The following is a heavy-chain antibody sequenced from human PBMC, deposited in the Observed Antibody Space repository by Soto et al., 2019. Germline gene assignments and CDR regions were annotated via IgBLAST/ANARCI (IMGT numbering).Heavy chain of an antibody. D-gene: IGHD3-3*01. J-gene: IGHJ6*04. CDR3: ARDTSYYDFWSGVSPYYYYGMDV. CDR1: GYTFTSYA. Sequence: ASVKISCKASGYTFTSYAMHWVRQAPGQRLEWMGWINAGNGNTKYSQKFQGRVTITRDTSASTAYMELSSLRSEDTAVYYCARDTSYYDFWSGVSPYYYYGMDVWGEGTTVTVSS. V-gene: IGHV1-3*01. CDR2: INAGNGNT.